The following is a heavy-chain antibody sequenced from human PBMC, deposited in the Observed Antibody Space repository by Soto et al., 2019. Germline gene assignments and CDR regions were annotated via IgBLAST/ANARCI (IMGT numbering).Heavy chain of an antibody. CDR1: GGSIITFSYY. J-gene: IGHJ3*01. V-gene: IGHV4-39*01. Sequence: QLQVQESGPGLVKPSETLSLTCTVSGGSIITFSYYWGWIRQPTGKGLEWIGSISYSGSTFYNPSLKSRVTISVDASKNQFSLKLSSVTAADTAVFYSARHYPGAFDVWGQGTVVTVSS. CDR2: ISYSGST. CDR3: ARHYPGAFDV.